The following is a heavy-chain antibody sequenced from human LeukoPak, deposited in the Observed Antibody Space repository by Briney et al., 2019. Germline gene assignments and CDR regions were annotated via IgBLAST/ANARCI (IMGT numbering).Heavy chain of an antibody. V-gene: IGHV4-59*01. CDR2: IYYSGST. CDR3: ARDPGYSYGYGFDD. J-gene: IGHJ4*02. CDR1: GASISSYY. Sequence: SETLSLTCNVSGASISSYYWSWIRQPPGKGPEWIGYIYYSGSTKYNPSLKSRVTISVDTSKNQLSLKMRSVTAADTAVYCCARDPGYSYGYGFDDWGQGTLVTVSS. D-gene: IGHD5-18*01.